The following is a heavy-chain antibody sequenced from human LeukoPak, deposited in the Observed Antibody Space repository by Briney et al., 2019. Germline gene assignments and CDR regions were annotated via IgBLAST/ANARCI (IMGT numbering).Heavy chain of an antibody. Sequence: PGGSLRLSCAASGFTFSSYSMNWVRQAPGKGLEWVSSISSSSSYIYYADSVKGRFTISRDNAKNSLYLQMNSLRAEDTAVYYCARDEITIFGVVIPGAYWGQGTLVTVSS. J-gene: IGHJ4*02. CDR2: ISSSSSYI. CDR1: GFTFSSYS. CDR3: ARDEITIFGVVIPGAY. D-gene: IGHD3-3*01. V-gene: IGHV3-21*04.